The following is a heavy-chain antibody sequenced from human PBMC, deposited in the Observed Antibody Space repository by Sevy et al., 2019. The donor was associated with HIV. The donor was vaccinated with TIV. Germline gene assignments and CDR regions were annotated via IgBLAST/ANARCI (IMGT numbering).Heavy chain of an antibody. CDR3: AREIWKYDL. CDR1: GYSFSTYS. J-gene: IGHJ4*02. Sequence: GESLKISCKASGYSFSTYSLHWVRQAPGQGLEWMAWINPNNGAAIYAQTFQGRVTVTRDTSINTVYMEMSSLTSDDTAVYYCAREIWKYDLWGQGTLVTVSS. CDR2: INPNNGAA. V-gene: IGHV1-2*02. D-gene: IGHD1-1*01.